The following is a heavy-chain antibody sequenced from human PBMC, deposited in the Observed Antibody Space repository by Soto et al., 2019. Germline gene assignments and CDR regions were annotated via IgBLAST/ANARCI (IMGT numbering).Heavy chain of an antibody. V-gene: IGHV4-38-2*01. D-gene: IGHD3-3*01. J-gene: IGHJ6*02. Sequence: PSETLSLTCAVSGYSISSVYYWGWIRQPPGKGLDWIGTIYHSGSTYYSPSLMSRVTISIDTSKNHFSLKLTSVTAADTAMYYCARGLEYTGMDVWGQGTTVT. CDR2: IYHSGST. CDR3: ARGLEYTGMDV. CDR1: GYSISSVYY.